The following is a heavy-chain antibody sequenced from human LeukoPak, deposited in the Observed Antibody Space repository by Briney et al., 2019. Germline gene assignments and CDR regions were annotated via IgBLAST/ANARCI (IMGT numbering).Heavy chain of an antibody. J-gene: IGHJ3*02. Sequence: ASVKISYKASGYTFTDYYMHWVHQAPGKGLEWMGRVNPEAGETIYAEKFQGRVTITADTSTNTAYMELSSLTSEDTAVYYCATSCGSSTNCRDTFDIWGQGTMVTVSS. V-gene: IGHV1-69-2*01. CDR2: VNPEAGET. CDR3: ATSCGSSTNCRDTFDI. D-gene: IGHD2-2*01. CDR1: GYTFTDYY.